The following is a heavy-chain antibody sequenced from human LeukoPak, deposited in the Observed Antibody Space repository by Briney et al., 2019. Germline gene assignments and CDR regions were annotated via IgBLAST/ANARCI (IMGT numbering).Heavy chain of an antibody. V-gene: IGHV3-72*01. CDR1: GFTFSDHY. J-gene: IGHJ5*02. CDR3: ARSCGTCSIDP. CDR2: IRNKADSYTT. D-gene: IGHD2-15*01. Sequence: GGSLRLSCAASGFTFSDHYMDWVRQAPGRGLEWAGRIRNKADSYTTEYAASVKGRFIISRDDSKNSVYLQMNSLKTEDTALYYCARSCGTCSIDPWGQGTLVTVSS.